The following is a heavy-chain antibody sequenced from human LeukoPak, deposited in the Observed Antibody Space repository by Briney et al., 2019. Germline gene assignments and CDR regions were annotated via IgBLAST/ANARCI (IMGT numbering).Heavy chain of an antibody. V-gene: IGHV4-39*01. D-gene: IGHD4-17*01. Sequence: SETLSLTRTVSGGSISSSSYYWGWIRQPPGKGLEWIGSIYYSGSTYYNPSLKSRVTISVDTSKNQFSLKLGSVTAADTAVYYCASPTTMTTAIEYWGQGTLVTVSS. J-gene: IGHJ4*02. CDR1: GGSISSSSYY. CDR2: IYYSGST. CDR3: ASPTTMTTAIEY.